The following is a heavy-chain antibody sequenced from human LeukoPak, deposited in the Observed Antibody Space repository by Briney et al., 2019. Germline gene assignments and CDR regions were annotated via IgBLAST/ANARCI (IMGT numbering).Heavy chain of an antibody. V-gene: IGHV3-74*01. J-gene: IGHJ4*02. CDR2: INTDGSST. CDR1: GFIFSSYW. CDR3: ARGYVGIDY. D-gene: IGHD5-12*01. Sequence: PGGSLRLSCAASGFIFSSYWMHWVRQTPGKGLVWVSRINTDGSSTIYADSVKGRFTISRDNAKNTLYLQINSLRAEDTAVYYCARGYVGIDYWGQGTLVTVSS.